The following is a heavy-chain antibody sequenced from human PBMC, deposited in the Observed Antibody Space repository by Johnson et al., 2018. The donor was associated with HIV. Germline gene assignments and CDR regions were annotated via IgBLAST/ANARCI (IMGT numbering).Heavy chain of an antibody. Sequence: VQLVESGGGVVQPGGSLRLSCAASGFTFDDYGMSWVRQAPGKGLEWVSGINWNGGSTGYADSVKGRFTISRDNSKKTLYLQMNSLRTEDTAVYYCAKDRVEEVVVHDAFDIWGQGTVITVSS. J-gene: IGHJ3*02. CDR1: GFTFDDYG. CDR3: AKDRVEEVVVHDAFDI. V-gene: IGHV3-20*04. D-gene: IGHD3-22*01. CDR2: INWNGGST.